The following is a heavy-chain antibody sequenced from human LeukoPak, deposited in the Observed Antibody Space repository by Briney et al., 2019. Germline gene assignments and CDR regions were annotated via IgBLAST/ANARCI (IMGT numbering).Heavy chain of an antibody. CDR1: GGSISSYY. D-gene: IGHD2-2*01. Sequence: PSETLSLTCTVSGGSISSYYWSWIRQPPGKGLEWIGEINHSGSTNYNPSLKSRVTISVDTSKNQFSLKLSSVTAADTAVYYCARVQYLNWFDPWGQGTLVTVSS. CDR2: INHSGST. CDR3: ARVQYLNWFDP. V-gene: IGHV4-34*01. J-gene: IGHJ5*02.